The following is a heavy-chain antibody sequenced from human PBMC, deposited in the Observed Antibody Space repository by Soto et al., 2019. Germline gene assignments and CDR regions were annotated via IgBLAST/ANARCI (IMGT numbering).Heavy chain of an antibody. CDR1: GFTFSDYY. CDR3: ARGARYGSDWFDP. J-gene: IGHJ5*02. CDR2: ISSSSSYT. V-gene: IGHV3-11*06. Sequence: QVQLVESGGDLVKPGRSLRLSCAASGFTFSDYYMSWIRQTPGKGLEWVSYISSSSSYTHYADSMKGRFTISRDNAKNSLFLQMNSLRAEDTAVYYCARGARYGSDWFDPWGQGTLVTVSS. D-gene: IGHD6-19*01.